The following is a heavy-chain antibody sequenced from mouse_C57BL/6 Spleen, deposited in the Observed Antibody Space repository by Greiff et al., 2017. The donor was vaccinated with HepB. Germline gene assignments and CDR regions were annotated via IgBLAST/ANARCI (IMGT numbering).Heavy chain of an antibody. CDR2: IRSKSNNYAT. D-gene: IGHD1-1*01. CDR3: VRTRYYGSWYFDV. V-gene: IGHV10-1*01. Sequence: EVQLVESGGGLVQPKGSLKLSCAASGFSFNTYAMNWVRQAPGKGLEWVARIRSKSNNYATYYADSVKDRFTISRDDSESMLYLQMNNLKTEDTAMYYCVRTRYYGSWYFDVWGTGTTVTVSS. J-gene: IGHJ1*03. CDR1: GFSFNTYA.